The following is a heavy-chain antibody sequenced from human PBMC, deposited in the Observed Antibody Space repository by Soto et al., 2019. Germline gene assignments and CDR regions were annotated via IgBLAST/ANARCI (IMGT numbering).Heavy chain of an antibody. V-gene: IGHV2-5*02. CDR3: AHVYGGYDYFDY. CDR1: GFSLSTSGVG. CDR2: IYWDDDK. Sequence: QITLKESGPTLVKPTQTLTLTCTFSGFSLSTSGVGVGWIRQPPGKALEWLALIYWDDDKRYSPSLKSRLTITKDTSNNQVVLTITNMDPVDTATYYCAHVYGGYDYFDYWGQGTLVTVSS. D-gene: IGHD5-12*01. J-gene: IGHJ4*02.